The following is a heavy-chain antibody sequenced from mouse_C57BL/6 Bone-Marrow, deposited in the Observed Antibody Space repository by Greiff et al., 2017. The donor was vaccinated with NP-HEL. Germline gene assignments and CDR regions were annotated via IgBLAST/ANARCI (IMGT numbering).Heavy chain of an antibody. Sequence: EADGGLVQPKGSLNLSCAASGFSFNTYAMNWVRQAPGKGLEWVARIRSKSNNYATYYADSLKDRFTIARDDSESMLYLQMNNLKTEDTAMYYCVRQGYDGYYLDYWGQGTTLTVSS. CDR3: VRQGYDGYYLDY. V-gene: IGHV10-1*01. CDR1: GFSFNTYA. D-gene: IGHD2-3*01. J-gene: IGHJ2*01. CDR2: IRSKSNNYAT.